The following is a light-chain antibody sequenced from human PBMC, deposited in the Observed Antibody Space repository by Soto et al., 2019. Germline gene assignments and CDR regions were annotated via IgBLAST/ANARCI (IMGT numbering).Light chain of an antibody. V-gene: IGKV3-11*01. Sequence: EIVLTQSPATLSLSPGERATLSCRASQIVSYHLAWYQQKPGQAPRLLMHDASNRATGIPARFSGSGSGTDFTLTISSLEPEDFAVYYCQQRNNWPPVTFGGGTKVEIK. CDR2: DAS. CDR1: QIVSYH. CDR3: QQRNNWPPVT. J-gene: IGKJ4*01.